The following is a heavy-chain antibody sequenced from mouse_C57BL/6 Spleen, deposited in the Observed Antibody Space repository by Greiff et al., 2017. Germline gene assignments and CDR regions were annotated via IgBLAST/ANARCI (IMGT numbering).Heavy chain of an antibody. V-gene: IGHV2-5*01. CDR1: GFSLISYG. Sequence: VQLQQSGPGLVQPSGFSLISYGVHWVRQSPGKGLEWLGVIWRGGSTVYNADFMSRLSITKDNAKSQVFFKMNSLHADDTAIYCGDKTGDGSSLDDWGQGTTLTVSS. CDR3: DKTGDGSSLDD. CDR2: IWRGGST. J-gene: IGHJ2*01. D-gene: IGHD1-1*01.